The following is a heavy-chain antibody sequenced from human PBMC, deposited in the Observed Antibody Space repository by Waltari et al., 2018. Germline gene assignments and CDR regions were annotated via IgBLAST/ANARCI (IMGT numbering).Heavy chain of an antibody. J-gene: IGHJ6*03. D-gene: IGHD4-17*01. CDR3: ARDRYGDYDYVDV. CDR2: ISTNSNYI. CDR1: GFTFSSYS. Sequence: EVQLVESGGGLVKPGGSLRLSCAASGFTFSSYSMNWVRQAPGKGLEWVSSISTNSNYIYYADSVKGRFTISRDNAKNSLYLQMNSLRAEDTAVYYCARDRYGDYDYVDVWGKGTTVTISS. V-gene: IGHV3-21*01.